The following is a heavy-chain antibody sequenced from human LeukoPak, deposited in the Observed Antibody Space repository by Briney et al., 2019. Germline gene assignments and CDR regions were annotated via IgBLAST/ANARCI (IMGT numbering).Heavy chain of an antibody. Sequence: ASVKVSCRASGYTFDAYYIYWVRLAPGHGLEWMGWINPTSGGRNYAQRFQGRVTMTKDTSISTAYMDLDSLRFYDTAVYYCARGGETLTGYYRLGGLWGQGTLVTVYS. CDR1: GYTFDAYY. CDR2: INPTSGGR. CDR3: ARGGETLTGYYRLGGL. D-gene: IGHD3-9*01. V-gene: IGHV1-2*02. J-gene: IGHJ4*02.